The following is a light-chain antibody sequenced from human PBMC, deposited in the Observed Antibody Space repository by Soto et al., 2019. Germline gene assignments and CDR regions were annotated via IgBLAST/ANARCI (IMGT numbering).Light chain of an antibody. Sequence: VLTQSPGTLSLSPGDRATLSCRASQRITGSSLAWYQQKPGQSPRLVIFGASSRASGVPDRFSGNGSGADFTLTISRLEPEDSAVYHCHQYSNSPTFGPGTKLEI. V-gene: IGKV3-20*01. CDR2: GAS. CDR1: QRITGSS. CDR3: HQYSNSPT. J-gene: IGKJ2*01.